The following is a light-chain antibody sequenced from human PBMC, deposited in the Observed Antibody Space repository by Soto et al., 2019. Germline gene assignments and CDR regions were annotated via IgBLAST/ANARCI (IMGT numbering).Light chain of an antibody. CDR1: SNEIGSYSS. CDR2: EGS. Sequence: QSVLTQPASVSGSPGQSITISCTGTSNEIGSYSSVSWYQQLPGKAPQLMIYEGSKRPSGVSNRFSASKSGNTASLTISGLQAEDEADYYCCSYALSSAYVFGTGTKVTVL. J-gene: IGLJ1*01. V-gene: IGLV2-23*01. CDR3: CSYALSSAYV.